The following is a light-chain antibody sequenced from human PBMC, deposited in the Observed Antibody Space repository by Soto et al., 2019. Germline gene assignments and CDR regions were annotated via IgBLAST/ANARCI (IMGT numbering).Light chain of an antibody. CDR3: SSYTSTNTRVV. CDR1: SSDIGGYNY. J-gene: IGLJ3*02. V-gene: IGLV2-14*01. CDR2: EVS. Sequence: QSVLTQPASVSGSPGQSITISCTGTSSDIGGYNYVSWYQQHPGKAPKLIIYEVSHRPSGISNRFFGSKSGNTASLTISGLQAEDEADYYCSSYTSTNTRVVFGGGTKLTVL.